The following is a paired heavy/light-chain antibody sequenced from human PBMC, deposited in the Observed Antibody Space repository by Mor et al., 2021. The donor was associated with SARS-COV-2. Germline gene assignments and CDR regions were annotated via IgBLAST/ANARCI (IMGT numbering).Light chain of an antibody. CDR1: QSVSSY. J-gene: IGKJ2*01. CDR2: DAF. V-gene: IGKV3-11*01. Sequence: IVLTQSPATLSLSPGDRATLSCRASQSVSSYLAWYQQKPGQAPRLLIYDAFTRATGIPARFSGSGSGTDFTLTISSLEPEDFAVYYCQHRTNWPPMYAFGQGTQLEVK. CDR3: QHRTNWPPMYA.
Heavy chain of an antibody. J-gene: IGHJ6*01. V-gene: IGHV1-69*01. D-gene: IGHD2-15*01. Sequence: QVQLVQSGPEVKKPGSSVKVSCTASGGTFSSYAISWVRQAPGQGLEWMGGIIPMFGTANYAQKFQDRVTITADESTSTAYMELSSLRSEDTAVYYCTRAPRLVVAGRDYQYGMDVWGQGTTVTVSS. CDR2: IIPMFGTA. CDR1: GGTFSSYA. CDR3: TRAPRLVVAGRDYQYGMDV.